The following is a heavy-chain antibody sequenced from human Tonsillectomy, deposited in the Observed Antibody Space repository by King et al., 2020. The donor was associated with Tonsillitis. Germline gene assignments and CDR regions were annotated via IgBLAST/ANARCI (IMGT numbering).Heavy chain of an antibody. D-gene: IGHD2-15*01. CDR3: ARGYCSGGSCYDDGNYFDY. V-gene: IGHV3-21*01. CDR2: ICSSSSYI. CDR1: GFIFSSYS. J-gene: IGHJ4*02. Sequence: VQLVESGGGLVKPGGSLRLSCAASGFIFSSYSMNWVRQAPGKGLEWVSSICSSSSYIYYADSVKGRFTISRDNAKNSLYLKMNGLRAEDTAMYYCARGYCSGGSCYDDGNYFDYWGQGTLVTVSS.